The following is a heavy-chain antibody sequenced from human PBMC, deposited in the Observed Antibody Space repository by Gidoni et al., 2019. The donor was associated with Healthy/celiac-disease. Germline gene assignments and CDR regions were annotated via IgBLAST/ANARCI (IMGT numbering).Heavy chain of an antibody. J-gene: IGHJ6*02. Sequence: EVQLVESGGGLVQPGRSLRLSCAASGFTFDDYAMHWVRQAPGKGLEWVSGISWNSGSIGYADSVKGRFTISRDNAKNSLYLQMNSLRAEDTALYYCAKGYYYYYGMDVWGQGTTVTVSS. CDR1: GFTFDDYA. CDR2: ISWNSGSI. CDR3: AKGYYYYYGMDV. V-gene: IGHV3-9*01.